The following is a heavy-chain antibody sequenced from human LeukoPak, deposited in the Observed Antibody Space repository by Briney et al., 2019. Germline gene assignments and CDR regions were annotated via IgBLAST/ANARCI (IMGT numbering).Heavy chain of an antibody. CDR3: ARDRGVTSCSSWTWGPKTKKVDSRFVP. J-gene: IGHJ5*02. Sequence: PSETLSLTCAVYGGSFSGYYWSWIRQPPGKGLEWIGEINHSGSTNYNPSLNSRVTISVDTSKNQFSLKLSSVTVADTGVYYGARDRGVTSCSSWTWGPKTKKVDSRFVPWRLGTLVSVPS. CDR2: INHSGST. V-gene: IGHV4-34*01. CDR1: GGSFSGYY. D-gene: IGHD3-22*01.